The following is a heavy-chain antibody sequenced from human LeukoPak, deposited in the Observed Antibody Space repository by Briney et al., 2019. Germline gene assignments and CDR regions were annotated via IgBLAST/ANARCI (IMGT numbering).Heavy chain of an antibody. CDR1: GFTFSSYS. CDR3: ARTYYDFWSGYYGIGVDAFDI. D-gene: IGHD3-3*01. V-gene: IGHV3-21*01. CDR2: ISSSSSYI. J-gene: IGHJ3*02. Sequence: GGSLRLSCAASGFTFSSYSMNWVRQAPGKGLEWVSSISSSSSYIYYADSVKGRFTISRDNAKNSLYLQMNSLRAEDTAVYYCARTYYDFWSGYYGIGVDAFDIWGQGTMVTVSS.